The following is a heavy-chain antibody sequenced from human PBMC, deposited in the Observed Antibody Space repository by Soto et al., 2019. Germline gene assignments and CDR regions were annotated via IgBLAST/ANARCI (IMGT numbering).Heavy chain of an antibody. Sequence: TLSLTCTVSGGSLSSYYWSWIRRPPGMGLEWIASISYSGTTNYNSSLKSRVTISIDTSKNQFSLKFNSVTAADTAPYYYYGMDVWGQGTPVTVSS. CDR1: GGSLSSYY. V-gene: IGHV4-59*03. CDR3: YGMDV. J-gene: IGHJ6*02. CDR2: ISYSGTT.